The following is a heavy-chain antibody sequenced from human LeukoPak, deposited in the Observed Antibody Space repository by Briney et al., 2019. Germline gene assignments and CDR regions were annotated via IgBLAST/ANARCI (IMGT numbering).Heavy chain of an antibody. J-gene: IGHJ4*02. Sequence: GRSLRLSCAASEFTFDDYAMHWVRQAPGKGLKWVSGISWNSGSIGYADSVKGRFTISRDNAKNSLYLQMNSLRAEDTALYYCAKDAYSSGWFFDYWGQGTLVTVSS. CDR2: ISWNSGSI. V-gene: IGHV3-9*01. D-gene: IGHD6-19*01. CDR3: AKDAYSSGWFFDY. CDR1: EFTFDDYA.